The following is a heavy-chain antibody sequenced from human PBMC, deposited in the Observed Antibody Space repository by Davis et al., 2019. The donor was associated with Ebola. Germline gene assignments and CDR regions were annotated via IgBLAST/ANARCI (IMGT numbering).Heavy chain of an antibody. V-gene: IGHV1-18*01. CDR1: GGTFTSYG. CDR2: ISAYNGNT. CDR3: ARAPGQWLVREFDY. Sequence: ASVKVSCKASGGTFTSYGISWVRQAPGQGLEWMGWISAYNGNTNYAQKLQGRVTMTTDTSTSTAYMELMSLRSDDTAVYYCARAPGQWLVREFDYWGQGTLVTVSS. J-gene: IGHJ4*02. D-gene: IGHD6-19*01.